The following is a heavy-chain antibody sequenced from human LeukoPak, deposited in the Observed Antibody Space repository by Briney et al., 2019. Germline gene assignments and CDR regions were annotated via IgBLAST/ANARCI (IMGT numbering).Heavy chain of an antibody. CDR3: ARDPGYSGYDYPFDY. Sequence: GGSLRLSCAASGLTFSNYWMSWVRQAPGKGLEWVAVISYDGSNKYYADSVKVRFTISRDNSKNTLYLQMNSLRAEDTAVYYCARDPGYSGYDYPFDYWGQGTLVTVSS. V-gene: IGHV3-30*01. CDR1: GLTFSNYW. J-gene: IGHJ4*02. D-gene: IGHD5-12*01. CDR2: ISYDGSNK.